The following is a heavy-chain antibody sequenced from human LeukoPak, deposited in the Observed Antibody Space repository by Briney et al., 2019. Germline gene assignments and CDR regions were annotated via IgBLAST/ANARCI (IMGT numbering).Heavy chain of an antibody. Sequence: SVKVSCKASGGTFSSYAISWVRQAPGQGLEWMGGIIPIFGTANYAQKFQGRVTITADESTSTAYMELSSLRSEDTAVYYCARVGAVNNWFDPWGQGTLVTVSS. CDR3: ARVGAVNNWFDP. D-gene: IGHD1-26*01. CDR2: IIPIFGTA. J-gene: IGHJ5*02. CDR1: GGTFSSYA. V-gene: IGHV1-69*13.